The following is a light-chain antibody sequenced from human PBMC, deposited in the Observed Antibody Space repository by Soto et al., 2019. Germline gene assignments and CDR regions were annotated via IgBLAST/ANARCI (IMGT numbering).Light chain of an antibody. V-gene: IGLV1-44*01. CDR1: SSNIGSNT. Sequence: QAVVTQAPSASGTPGQRVTISCSGSSSNIGSNTVNWYQQLPGTAPELFIYSSNQRPSGVPDRFSGSKFGTSASLDISGLQSEDEADYYCAAWDDSLSTYVFGTGTKLTVL. CDR2: SSN. CDR3: AAWDDSLSTYV. J-gene: IGLJ1*01.